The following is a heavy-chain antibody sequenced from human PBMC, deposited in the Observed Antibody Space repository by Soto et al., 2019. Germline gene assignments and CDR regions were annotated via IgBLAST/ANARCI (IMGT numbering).Heavy chain of an antibody. J-gene: IGHJ5*02. V-gene: IGHV5-10-1*01. CDR1: GYSFTNYW. CDR3: ARQYCRSTSCYIGWFDP. CDR2: IDPSDSYT. D-gene: IGHD2-2*02. Sequence: GESLKISCKGSGYSFTNYWISWVRQMPGKGLEWMGRIDPSDSYTKHSPSFQGHVTISADKSISTAYLQWSSLRASDTAMYYCARQYCRSTSCYIGWFDPWGQGTLVTVSS.